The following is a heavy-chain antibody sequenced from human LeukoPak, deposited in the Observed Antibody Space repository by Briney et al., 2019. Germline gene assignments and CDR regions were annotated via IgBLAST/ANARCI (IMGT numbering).Heavy chain of an antibody. CDR1: AFTFSNYA. D-gene: IGHD3-22*01. CDR3: AKGVVVITTHAHIDY. CDR2: ISSSGGIT. J-gene: IGHJ4*02. V-gene: IGHV3-23*01. Sequence: RAGGSLRLSCTGSAFTFSNYAMNWVRQAPGKGLEWVSTISSSGGITYYADSVKGRFTISRDNSKNTLYLQMNSLRAEDTAVYYCAKGVVVITTHAHIDYWGQGTLVTVSS.